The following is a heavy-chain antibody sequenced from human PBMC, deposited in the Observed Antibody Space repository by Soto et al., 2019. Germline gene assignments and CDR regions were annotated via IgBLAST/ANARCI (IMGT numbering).Heavy chain of an antibody. CDR3: ARDRGAAPNLYYYGMDV. V-gene: IGHV1-2*04. CDR1: GYTFTGYY. J-gene: IGHJ6*02. D-gene: IGHD3-10*01. CDR2: INPNSGGT. Sequence: ASVKVSCKASGYTFTGYYMHWVRQAPGQGLEWMGWINPNSGGTNYAQKFQGWVTMTRDTSISTAYMELSRLRSDDTAVYYCARDRGAAPNLYYYGMDVWGQGTTVTVSS.